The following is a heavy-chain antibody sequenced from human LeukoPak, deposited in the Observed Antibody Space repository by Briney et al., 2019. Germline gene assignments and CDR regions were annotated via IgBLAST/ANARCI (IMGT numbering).Heavy chain of an antibody. D-gene: IGHD2-15*01. CDR1: GFTFSSYG. V-gene: IGHV3-30*18. J-gene: IGHJ6*02. CDR2: ISYDGSNK. Sequence: PGRSLRLSCAASGFTFSSYGMHWVRQAPGKGLEWVAVISYDGSNKYYADSVKGRFTISRDNSKNTLYLQMNSLRAEDTAVYYCAKGRCDGDIVVVVAAEPYGMDVWGQGTTVTVSS. CDR3: AKGRCDGDIVVVVAAEPYGMDV.